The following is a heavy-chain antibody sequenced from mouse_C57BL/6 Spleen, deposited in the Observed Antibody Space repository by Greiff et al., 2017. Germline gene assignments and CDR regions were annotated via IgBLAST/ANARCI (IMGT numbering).Heavy chain of an antibody. Sequence: EVQLVESEGGLVQPGSSMKLSCTASGFTFSDYYMAWVRQVPEKGLEWVANINYDGSSTYYLDSLKSRFIISRDNAKNILYLQMSSLKSEDTATYYCARYYYGSYAMDYWGQGTSVTVSS. CDR2: INYDGSST. D-gene: IGHD1-1*01. J-gene: IGHJ4*01. V-gene: IGHV5-16*01. CDR1: GFTFSDYY. CDR3: ARYYYGSYAMDY.